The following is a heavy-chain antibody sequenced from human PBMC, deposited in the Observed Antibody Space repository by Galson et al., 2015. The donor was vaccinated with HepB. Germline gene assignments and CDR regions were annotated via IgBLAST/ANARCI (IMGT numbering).Heavy chain of an antibody. J-gene: IGHJ4*02. D-gene: IGHD6-19*01. CDR3: ARVRSSGWTFDY. V-gene: IGHV3-30-3*01. CDR1: GFTFSSYA. Sequence: SLRLSCAASGFTFSSYAMHWVRQAPGKGLEWVAVISKDGTNKLYADSVKGRFTISRDNSKNTLYLQMNSLRGEDTAVYYRARVRSSGWTFDYWGQGTLVTVSS. CDR2: ISKDGTNK.